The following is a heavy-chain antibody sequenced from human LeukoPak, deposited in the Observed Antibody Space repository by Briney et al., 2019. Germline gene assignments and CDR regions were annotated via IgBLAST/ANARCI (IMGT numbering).Heavy chain of an antibody. J-gene: IGHJ3*02. CDR1: GGTFNSYA. CDR2: SIPMFGTT. V-gene: IGHV1-69*13. Sequence: SVKVSCKASGGTFNSYAINWVRQAPGQGLEWMGGSIPMFGTTNFAPEFQGGVTITADEFTNTAYMELTSLKSEDTAVYYCARGTTVTTTVLVPNDAFDIWGQGTMVTVSS. CDR3: ARGTTVTTTVLVPNDAFDI. D-gene: IGHD4-17*01.